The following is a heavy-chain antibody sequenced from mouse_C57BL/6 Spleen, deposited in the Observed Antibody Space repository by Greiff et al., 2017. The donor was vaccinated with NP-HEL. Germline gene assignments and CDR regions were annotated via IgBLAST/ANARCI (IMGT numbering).Heavy chain of an antibody. CDR2: IYPGDGDT. J-gene: IGHJ2*01. Sequence: VQLQQSGPELVKPGASVKISCKASGYAFSSSWMNWVKQRPGKGLEWIGRIYPGDGDTNYNGKFKGKATLTADKSSSTAYMQISSLTSEDYSVYCGARSGYHYYFDYWGQGTTLTVSS. CDR1: GYAFSSSW. D-gene: IGHD3-1*01. CDR3: ARSGYHYYFDY. V-gene: IGHV1-82*01.